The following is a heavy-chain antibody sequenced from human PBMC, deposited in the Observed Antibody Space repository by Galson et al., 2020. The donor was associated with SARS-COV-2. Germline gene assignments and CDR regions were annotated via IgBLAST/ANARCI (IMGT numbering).Heavy chain of an antibody. CDR2: ISYSSRI. Sequence: GGSLRLSCAASGFTFSRYTMHWVRQAPGKGLEWISSISYSSRIDYADSVKGRFIISRDNLKNSLYLQMNSLRAEDTAVYYCARDPEAGWGGYYYYGMDVWGQGTTVTVSS. CDR3: ARDPEAGWGGYYYYGMDV. J-gene: IGHJ6*02. V-gene: IGHV3-21*06. CDR1: GFTFSRYT. D-gene: IGHD6-19*01.